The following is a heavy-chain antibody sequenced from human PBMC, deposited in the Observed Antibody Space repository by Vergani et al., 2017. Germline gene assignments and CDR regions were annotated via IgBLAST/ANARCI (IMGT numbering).Heavy chain of an antibody. J-gene: IGHJ4*02. V-gene: IGHV3-15*01. D-gene: IGHD1-26*01. Sequence: EVQLVESGGGLVKPGGPLRLSGAASGFTFSNAWMSWVRQAPGKGLEWVGRIKSKTDGGTTDYAAPVKCRFTISRDDSNNTLYLQMNSLKTEDTAVYYCHIVGATFDFDYWGQGTLVTVSS. CDR1: GFTFSNAW. CDR2: IKSKTDGGTT. CDR3: HIVGATFDFDY.